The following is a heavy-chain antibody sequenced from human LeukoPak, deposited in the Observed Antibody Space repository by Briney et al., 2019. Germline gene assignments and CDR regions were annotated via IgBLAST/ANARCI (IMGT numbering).Heavy chain of an antibody. D-gene: IGHD6-13*01. CDR2: IYYSGST. Sequence: PSETLSLTCTVSGGSISSYYWSWIRQPPGKGLEWIGYIYYSGSTNYNPSLKSRVTISVDTSKNQFSLKLSSVTAADTAVYYCARGIAAAGNSIDHWGQGTLVTVSS. J-gene: IGHJ4*02. CDR3: ARGIAAAGNSIDH. V-gene: IGHV4-59*01. CDR1: GGSISSYY.